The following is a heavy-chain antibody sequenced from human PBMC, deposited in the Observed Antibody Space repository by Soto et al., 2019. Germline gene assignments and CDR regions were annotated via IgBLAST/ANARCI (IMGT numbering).Heavy chain of an antibody. V-gene: IGHV3-13*01. Sequence: VGSLKLSFAASGFTFSSYDMHWVRQATGKGLEWVSAIGTAGDTYYPGSVKGRFTISRENAKNSLYLQMNSLRAGDTPGYYFARGYSSGWDLYVCWSQGSRVTVS. J-gene: IGHJ4*02. D-gene: IGHD6-19*01. CDR2: IGTAGDT. CDR1: GFTFSSYD. CDR3: ARGYSSGWDLYVC.